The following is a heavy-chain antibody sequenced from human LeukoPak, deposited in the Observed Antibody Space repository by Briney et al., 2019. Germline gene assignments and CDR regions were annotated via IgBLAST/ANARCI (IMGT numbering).Heavy chain of an antibody. CDR3: AEDLYRGVIGF. Sequence: ASVKVSCKGSGYTFSAYYMYWVRQAPGQGLEWMGWINPNNGDTNYAQKFQGRVTMTRDSSISTGHMELSRLTSDDTAVYYCAEDLYRGVIGFWGQGALVTVSS. D-gene: IGHD3-10*01. CDR2: INPNNGDT. CDR1: GYTFSAYY. V-gene: IGHV1-2*02. J-gene: IGHJ4*02.